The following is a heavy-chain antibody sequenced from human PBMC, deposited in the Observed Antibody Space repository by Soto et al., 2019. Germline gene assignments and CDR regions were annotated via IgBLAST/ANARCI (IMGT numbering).Heavy chain of an antibody. Sequence: EVQLVESGGGLVQPGGSLRLSCAVSGFTFSSYSMNWVRQAPGKGLEWVSYISSSNSTIYYADSVKGRFTISRDNAKNSLYLQMNSLRAEATAVYYCARDPLWFGELLLDYWGQGTLVTVSS. V-gene: IGHV3-48*01. CDR1: GFTFSSYS. J-gene: IGHJ4*02. D-gene: IGHD3-10*01. CDR3: ARDPLWFGELLLDY. CDR2: ISSSNSTI.